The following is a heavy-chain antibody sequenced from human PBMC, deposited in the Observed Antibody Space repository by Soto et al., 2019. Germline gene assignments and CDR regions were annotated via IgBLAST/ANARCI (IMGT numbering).Heavy chain of an antibody. CDR3: ARGGQPIDY. V-gene: IGHV4-39*07. J-gene: IGHJ4*02. CDR1: GGSISRSGYY. CDR2: IYFSGST. Sequence: TCTVSGGSISRSGYYWGWIRQPPGKGLEWIGSIYFSGSTYYNPSLKSRVTISVDTSKNQFSLELRSLRSDDTAVYYCARGGQPIDYWGQGTLVTVSS.